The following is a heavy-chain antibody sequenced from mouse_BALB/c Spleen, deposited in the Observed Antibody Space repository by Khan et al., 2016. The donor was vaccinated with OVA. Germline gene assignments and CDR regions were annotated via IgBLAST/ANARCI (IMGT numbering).Heavy chain of an antibody. Sequence: VQLQQSGPELVRPGASVKISCTGSGYTFSDYAMHWVKQSHAKSLEWIGLISTYHGNTNYNQKFKGKATMTVDKSSRTAFMELALLTSADSAISYCASGFEGFYVMNEWGQETPVTVAS. J-gene: IGHJ4*01. CDR1: GYTFSDYA. CDR3: ASGFEGFYVMNE. CDR2: ISTYHGNT. V-gene: IGHV1S137*01.